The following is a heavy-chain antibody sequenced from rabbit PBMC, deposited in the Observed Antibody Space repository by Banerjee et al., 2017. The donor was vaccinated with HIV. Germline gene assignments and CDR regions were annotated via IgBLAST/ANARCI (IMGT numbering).Heavy chain of an antibody. D-gene: IGHD6-1*01. CDR3: ARQIYAGYAAYGYADL. V-gene: IGHV1S40*01. Sequence: QSLEESGGDLVKPGASLTLTCTASGFSFSSSCYMCWVRQAPGKGLEWIACIYADNNDNTYYASWAKGRFTISKTSSTTVTLQMTSLTAADTATYFCARQIYAGYAAYGYADLWGQGTLVTVS. CDR1: GFSFSSSCY. J-gene: IGHJ4*01. CDR2: IYADNNDNT.